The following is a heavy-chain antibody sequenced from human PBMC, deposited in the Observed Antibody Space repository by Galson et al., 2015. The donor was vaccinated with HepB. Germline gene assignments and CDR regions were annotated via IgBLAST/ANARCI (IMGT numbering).Heavy chain of an antibody. CDR1: GFTFSDYY. Sequence: SLRLSCAASGFTFSDYYMSWIRQAPGKGLEWLSYISSSSTYTNYADSVKGRFTVSRDNAKNSLYLQTNSLRAEDTAVYYCARVADVDYGDHSHFDSWGQGTLVTVSS. J-gene: IGHJ4*02. CDR2: ISSSSTYT. V-gene: IGHV3-11*06. D-gene: IGHD4-17*01. CDR3: ARVADVDYGDHSHFDS.